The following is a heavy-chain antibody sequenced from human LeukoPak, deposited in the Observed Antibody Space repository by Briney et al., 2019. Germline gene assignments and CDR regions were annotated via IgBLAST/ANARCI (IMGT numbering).Heavy chain of an antibody. CDR3: ARSVLVAKMMYYYYGMDV. V-gene: IGHV3-48*03. D-gene: IGHD5-12*01. CDR1: GFTFSSYE. CDR2: ISSSGSTI. J-gene: IGHJ6*02. Sequence: GGSLRLSCAASGFTFSSYEMNWVRQAPGKGLEWVSYISSSGSTIYYADSVKGRFTISRDNAKNSLYLQMNSLRAEDTAVYYCARSVLVAKMMYYYYGMDVWGQGTTVTVSS.